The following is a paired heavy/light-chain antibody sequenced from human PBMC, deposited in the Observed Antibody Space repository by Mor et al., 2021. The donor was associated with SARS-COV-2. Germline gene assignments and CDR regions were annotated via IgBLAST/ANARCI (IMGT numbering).Light chain of an antibody. CDR1: SGHSSYI. Sequence: QPVLTQSSSASASLGSSVKLTCTLSSGHSSYIIAWHQQQPGKAPRYLMKLEGSGSYNKGSGVPDRFSGSSSGADRYLTISNLQFEDEADYYCETWDERDWVFGGGTKLTVL. CDR2: LEGSGSY. V-gene: IGLV4-60*02. J-gene: IGLJ3*02. CDR3: ETWDERDWV.
Heavy chain of an antibody. CDR2: IYWDDDK. CDR1: GFSLSTSGVG. Sequence: QITLKESGPTLVKPTQTLTLTCTFSGFSLSTSGVGVGWIRQPPGKALEWLALIYWDDDKRYSPSLKSRLTITKDTSKNQVVLTMTNMDPVDTATYYCAHRRGVRGYYSYYYYYGMDVWGQGTTVTVSS. CDR3: AHRRGVRGYYSYYYYYGMDV. J-gene: IGHJ6*02. V-gene: IGHV2-5*02. D-gene: IGHD5-18*01.